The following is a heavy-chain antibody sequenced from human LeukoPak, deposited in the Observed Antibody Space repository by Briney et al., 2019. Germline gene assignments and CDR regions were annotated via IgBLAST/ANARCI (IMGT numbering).Heavy chain of an antibody. CDR3: ARDRHIAAAVYYYYMDV. V-gene: IGHV1-18*01. J-gene: IGHJ6*03. Sequence: ASVKVSCKASGYTFTSYIISWVRQAPGQGLEWMAWIIAYNGNTDYAQRVQSRVTMTTETSTSTAYMEVRSLRSDDTARYYCARDRHIAAAVYYYYMDVWGKGTPVTVSS. D-gene: IGHD6-13*01. CDR2: IIAYNGNT. CDR1: GYTFTSYI.